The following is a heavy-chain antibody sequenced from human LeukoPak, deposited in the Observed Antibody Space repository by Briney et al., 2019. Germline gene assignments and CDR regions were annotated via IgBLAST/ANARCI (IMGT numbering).Heavy chain of an antibody. CDR1: VGSFSGYS. CDR3: SRESGAFCPFGY. J-gene: IGHJ4*02. D-gene: IGHD1-26*01. V-gene: IGHV4-34*01. Sequence: SETLSLTCAVYVGSFSGYSWSWIRQTPGQGLEWIGDINHGGRTNSNPSLKSRVALSVDTSKNQFSLRLTSVTAADTAIYYCSRESGAFCPFGYWGQGTLVIVPS. CDR2: INHGGRT.